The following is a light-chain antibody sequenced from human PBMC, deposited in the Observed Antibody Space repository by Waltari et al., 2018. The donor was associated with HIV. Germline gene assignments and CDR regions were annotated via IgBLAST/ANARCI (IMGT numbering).Light chain of an antibody. J-gene: IGLJ1*01. Sequence: SVLTQPPSASGTPGQRVPIPCSTLSSTIGANGVSWYQQLPGTAPKLLVYSNIHRPSGVPDRFSGSKSGTSASLAISGLQSDDEADYYCATWDDNLNGRVFGTGTKVTVL. CDR3: ATWDDNLNGRV. CDR2: SNI. CDR1: SSTIGANG. V-gene: IGLV1-44*01.